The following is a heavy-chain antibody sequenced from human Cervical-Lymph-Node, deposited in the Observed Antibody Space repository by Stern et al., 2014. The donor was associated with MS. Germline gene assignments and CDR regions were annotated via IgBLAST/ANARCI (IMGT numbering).Heavy chain of an antibody. CDR2: ISGSGLST. D-gene: IGHD1-26*01. V-gene: IGHV3-23*04. J-gene: IGHJ5*02. CDR3: AKDKERLSLYNWFDS. Sequence: EVQLVESGGGLVHPGGSLRLSCAASGFTFSDYAMNWVRQAPGKGLEWVSNISGSGLSTYYADSVKGRFTISRDNSKNSLYLQMSSLRLEDTALYYCAKDKERLSLYNWFDSWGQGTLVIVSS. CDR1: GFTFSDYA.